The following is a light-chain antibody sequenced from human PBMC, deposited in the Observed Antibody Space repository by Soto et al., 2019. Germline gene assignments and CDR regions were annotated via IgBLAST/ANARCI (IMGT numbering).Light chain of an antibody. CDR3: QQYYSPPRYT. CDR1: QNLLSNSNNTHY. J-gene: IGKJ2*01. Sequence: DIVMTQSPDSLAVSLGERATINCKSSQNLLSNSNNTHYLAWYQQKPGQPPKLPIYWASSRESGLPDRFSGSGSATDFTLTISSLQAEDVAVYYCQQYYSPPRYTFGQGTELEIK. CDR2: WAS. V-gene: IGKV4-1*01.